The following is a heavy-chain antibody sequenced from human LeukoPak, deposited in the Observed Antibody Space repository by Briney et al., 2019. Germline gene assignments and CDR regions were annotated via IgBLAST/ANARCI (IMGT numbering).Heavy chain of an antibody. CDR3: ARAVGDYGDYPVNY. CDR2: ISAYNGNT. J-gene: IGHJ4*02. V-gene: IGHV1-18*01. D-gene: IGHD4-17*01. CDR1: GYTFTSYG. Sequence: ASVKASCKASGYTFTSYGISWVRHAPGQGLEWMGWISAYNGNTNYAQKLQGRVTMTTDTSTSTAYMELRSLRSDDTAVYYCARAVGDYGDYPVNYWGQGTLVTVSS.